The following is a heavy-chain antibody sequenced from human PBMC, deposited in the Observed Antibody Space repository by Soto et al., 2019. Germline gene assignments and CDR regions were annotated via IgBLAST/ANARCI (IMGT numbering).Heavy chain of an antibody. CDR3: AKDIVEGETTWATCFDY. V-gene: IGHV3-9*01. Sequence: EVQLVESGGGLVQPGRSLRLSCAASGFTFDDYAMHWVRQAPGKGLEWVSGISWNSGSIGYADSVKGRFTISRDNAKNSLYMQMNSLRAEDTALYYCAKDIVEGETTWATCFDYWGQGTLVTVSS. CDR1: GFTFDDYA. D-gene: IGHD4-17*01. J-gene: IGHJ4*02. CDR2: ISWNSGSI.